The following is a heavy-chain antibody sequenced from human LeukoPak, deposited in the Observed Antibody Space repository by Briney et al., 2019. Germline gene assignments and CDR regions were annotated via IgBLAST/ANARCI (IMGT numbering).Heavy chain of an antibody. CDR3: ARGKRGYSSSWYDY. J-gene: IGHJ4*02. CDR2: IFYSGST. V-gene: IGHV4-39*01. Sequence: SETLSLTCTVSGGSISNSIYYWGWIRQPPGKGLECIGNIFYSGSTYYNPSLQSRVTISVDTSKNQFSLKLSSVTAADTAVYYCARGKRGYSSSWYDYWGQGTLVTVSS. CDR1: GGSISNSIYY. D-gene: IGHD6-13*01.